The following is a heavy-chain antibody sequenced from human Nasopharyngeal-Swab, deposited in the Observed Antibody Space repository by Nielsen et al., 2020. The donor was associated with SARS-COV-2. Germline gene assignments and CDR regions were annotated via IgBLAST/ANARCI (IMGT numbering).Heavy chain of an antibody. CDR1: GGTFTNSA. J-gene: IGHJ4*02. CDR3: AREGGYGAYDAPDY. V-gene: IGHV1-69*10. Sequence: SVKVSCKTSGGTFTNSAISWVRQAPGQGLEWMGGIVPALGLPNYAQKFRGRITISVDRSTTTSYLELSSLRSEDTAIYYCAREGGYGAYDAPDYWGQGTLVTVSS. CDR2: IVPALGLP. D-gene: IGHD5-12*01.